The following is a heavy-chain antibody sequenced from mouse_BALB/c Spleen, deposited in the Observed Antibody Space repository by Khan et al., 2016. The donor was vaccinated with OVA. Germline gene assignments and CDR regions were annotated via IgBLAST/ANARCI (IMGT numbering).Heavy chain of an antibody. CDR3: ARSVTITTVVATDFDY. D-gene: IGHD1-1*01. CDR2: ISYSGRT. V-gene: IGHV3-2*02. CDR1: GYSITSDYA. Sequence: EVQLQESGPGLMKPSQSLSLTCTVTGYSITSDYAWNWIRQFPGNKLEWMGYISYSGRTSSNPSLKSRISITRDTSKNQFFLQLNSVTTEYTAQYYWARSVTITTVVATDFDYWGQGTTLTVSS. J-gene: IGHJ2*01.